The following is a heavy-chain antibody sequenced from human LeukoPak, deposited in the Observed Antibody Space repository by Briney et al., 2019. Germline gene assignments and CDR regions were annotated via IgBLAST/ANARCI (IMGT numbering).Heavy chain of an antibody. CDR3: ARDLSFGSLDF. CDR1: GFTLSSHG. Sequence: PGGSLRLSCAASGFTLSSHGMHWVRRATGRVLEKVPGMWYDGSKEDYADSVKGRFTISRDMSKNTLNLQMNRLRVEDTAMFYCARDLSFGSLDFRGQGTLVTVSS. CDR2: MWYDGSKE. D-gene: IGHD1-26*01. J-gene: IGHJ4*02. V-gene: IGHV3-33*01.